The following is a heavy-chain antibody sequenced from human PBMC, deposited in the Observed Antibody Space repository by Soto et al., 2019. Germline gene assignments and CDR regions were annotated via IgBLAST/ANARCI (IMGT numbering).Heavy chain of an antibody. Sequence: PGGPMKIFCDGSGSRFNNYWMVWGRHMPGKGLEWMGIIYPGDSDTRYSPSLKGRVTISADKSLNTAYLQWSSLRASDTAMYYFARLTVLRYFDYSHWFDPWGQGTLVPESS. CDR1: GSRFNNYW. CDR3: ARLTVLRYFDYSHWFDP. V-gene: IGHV5-51*01. J-gene: IGHJ5*02. D-gene: IGHD3-9*01. CDR2: IYPGDSDT.